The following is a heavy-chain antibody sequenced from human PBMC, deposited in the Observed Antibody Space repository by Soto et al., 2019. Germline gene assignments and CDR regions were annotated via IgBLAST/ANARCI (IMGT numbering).Heavy chain of an antibody. V-gene: IGHV4-34*01. Sequence: QVQLQQWGAGLLKPSETLSLTCAVYGGSFSGYYWSWIRQPPGKGLEWIGEINHSGSTNYNPSLKSRATISVDTSKNQFSLKLSSVTAADTAVYYCARKRITMVRGVRPLDYWGQGTLVTVSS. CDR2: INHSGST. D-gene: IGHD3-10*01. CDR3: ARKRITMVRGVRPLDY. J-gene: IGHJ4*02. CDR1: GGSFSGYY.